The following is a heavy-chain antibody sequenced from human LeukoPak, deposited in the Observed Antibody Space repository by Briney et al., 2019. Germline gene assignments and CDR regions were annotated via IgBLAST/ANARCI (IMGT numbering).Heavy chain of an antibody. CDR1: GFTFSGYA. V-gene: IGHV3-30*02. CDR2: IRYDRSNK. D-gene: IGHD3-10*01. J-gene: IGHJ6*03. Sequence: GGPLRLSGAASGFTFSGYAMNWFRKAPGRGLEGVSFIRYDRSNKYYADSVKGRFTISRDNSQNTLYLQMNSLRAEDTAVYYCAKEFEEGNYYYYYMDVWGKGTTVTVSS. CDR3: AKEFEEGNYYYYYMDV.